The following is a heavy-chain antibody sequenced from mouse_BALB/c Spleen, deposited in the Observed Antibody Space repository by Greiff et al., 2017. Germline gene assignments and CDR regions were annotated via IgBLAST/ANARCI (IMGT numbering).Heavy chain of an antibody. V-gene: IGHV1S29*02. CDR3: ARNYGNPFAY. CDR2: IYPYNGGT. Sequence: EVQLVESGPELVKPGASVKISCKASGYTFTDYNMHWVKQSHGKSLEWIGYIYPYNGGTGYNQKFKSKATLTVDNSSSTAYMELRSLTSEDSAVYYCARNYGNPFAYWGQGTLVTVSA. CDR1: GYTFTDYN. D-gene: IGHD2-1*01. J-gene: IGHJ3*01.